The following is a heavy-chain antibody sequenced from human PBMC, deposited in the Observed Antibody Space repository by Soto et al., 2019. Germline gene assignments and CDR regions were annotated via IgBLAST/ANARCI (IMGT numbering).Heavy chain of an antibody. D-gene: IGHD2-21*02. CDR3: GKGFFGGGYCYLLVN. CDR1: GFTFNSYA. Sequence: QVQLVESGGGVVQPGRSLRLSCAASGFTFNSYAMHWDRQAPGKGLEWVAIISNDGSNKNYVDSVKARFTISRDNSKNPLYLQMNRLPPENTAVYFCGKGFFGGGYCYLLVNWGQGTLVNVSS. J-gene: IGHJ4*01. CDR2: ISNDGSNK. V-gene: IGHV3-30*18.